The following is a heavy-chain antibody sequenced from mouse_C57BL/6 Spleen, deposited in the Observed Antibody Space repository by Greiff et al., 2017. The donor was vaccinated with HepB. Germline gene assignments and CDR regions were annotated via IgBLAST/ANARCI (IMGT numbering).Heavy chain of an antibody. D-gene: IGHD2-5*01. CDR3: ARSYYSNYLDY. J-gene: IGHJ2*01. CDR1: GYTFTDYN. V-gene: IGHV1-22*01. Sequence: EVQLQQPGPELVKPGASVKMSCKASGYTFTDYNMHWVKQSHGKSLEWIGYMNPNPGGTSYKPKVKGKATLTVNKSSSTDYMELRSLTSEDSAVYYCARSYYSNYLDYWSQGTTLTVSS. CDR2: MNPNPGGT.